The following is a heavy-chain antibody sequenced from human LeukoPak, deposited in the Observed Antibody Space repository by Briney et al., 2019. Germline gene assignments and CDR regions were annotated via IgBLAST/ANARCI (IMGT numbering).Heavy chain of an antibody. V-gene: IGHV1-8*03. Sequence: ASVKVSFKASGYTFTSYDINWVRQATGQGLEWMGWMNPNSGNTGYAQKFQGRVTITRNTSISTAYMELSSLRSEDTAVYYCARAGLISSSWYWYYYYMDVWGKGTTVTVSS. CDR3: ARAGLISSSWYWYYYYMDV. CDR1: GYTFTSYD. J-gene: IGHJ6*03. D-gene: IGHD6-13*01. CDR2: MNPNSGNT.